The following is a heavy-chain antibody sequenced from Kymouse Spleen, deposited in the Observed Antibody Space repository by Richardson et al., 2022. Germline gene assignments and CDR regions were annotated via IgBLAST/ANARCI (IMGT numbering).Heavy chain of an antibody. CDR3: ARDRVGTTTTVWTS. V-gene: IGHV3-66*03. J-gene: IGHJ6*02. CDR1: GFTVSSNY. D-gene: IGHD2-2*02,IGHD3-22*01,IGHD6-6*01. Sequence: EVQLVESGGGLIQPGGSLRLSCAASGFTVSSNYMSWVRQAPGKGLEWVSVIYSCGSTYYADSVKGRFTISRDNSKNTLYLQMNSLRAEDTAVYYCARDRVGTTTTVWTSGAKGPRSPSPQ. CDR2: IYSCGST.